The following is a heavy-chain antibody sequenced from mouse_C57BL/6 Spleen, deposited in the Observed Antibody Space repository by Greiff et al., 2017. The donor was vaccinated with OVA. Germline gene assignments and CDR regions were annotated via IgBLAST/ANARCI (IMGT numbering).Heavy chain of an antibody. D-gene: IGHD1-1*01. V-gene: IGHV1-59*01. CDR3: ARELPITTVVATRNAMDY. Sequence: QVQLQQPGAELVRPGTSVKLSCKASGYTFTSYWMHWVKQRPGQGLEWIGVIDPSDSYTNYNQKFKGKATLTVDTSSSTAYMQLSSLTSEDSAVYYCARELPITTVVATRNAMDYWGQGTSVTVSS. J-gene: IGHJ4*01. CDR1: GYTFTSYW. CDR2: IDPSDSYT.